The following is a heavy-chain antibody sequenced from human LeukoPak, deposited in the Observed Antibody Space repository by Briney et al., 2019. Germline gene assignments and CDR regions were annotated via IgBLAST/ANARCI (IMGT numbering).Heavy chain of an antibody. D-gene: IGHD6-13*01. J-gene: IGHJ5*02. CDR1: GFTFSSYD. CDR3: AILTGIAAAA. CDR2: IGTAGDT. V-gene: IGHV3-13*01. Sequence: PGGSLRLSCAASGFTFSSYDMHWVRQAPGKGLEWVSAIGTAGDTYYPGSVKGRFTISRDNAKNTLYLQMNSLRAEDTAIYYCAILTGIAAAAWGQGTLVTVSS.